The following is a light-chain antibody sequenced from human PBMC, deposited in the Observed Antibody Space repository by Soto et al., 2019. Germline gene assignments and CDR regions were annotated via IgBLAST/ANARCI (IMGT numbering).Light chain of an antibody. CDR1: QTISFY. CDR3: QQSYSSLPLT. CDR2: AAS. V-gene: IGKV1-39*01. J-gene: IGKJ4*01. Sequence: DIRMTQSPSSLSASVGDRVTITCRASQTISFYLNWYQQKPGKAPRLLIYAASALQSGVPSRFSGSGSGTDFTLTINSLQPEDFATYYCQQSYSSLPLTFGGGTQVEI.